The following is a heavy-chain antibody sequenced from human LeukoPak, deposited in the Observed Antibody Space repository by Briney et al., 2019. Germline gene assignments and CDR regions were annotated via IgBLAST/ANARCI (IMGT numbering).Heavy chain of an antibody. CDR2: INHSGST. CDR3: ARAPTVYDYAWGSYRLYFDY. J-gene: IGHJ4*02. V-gene: IGHV4-34*01. D-gene: IGHD3-16*02. Sequence: PSETLSLTCAVYGGSFSGYYWSWIRQPPGKGLEWIGEINHSGSTNYNPSLKSRVTISVDTSKNQFSLKLSSVTAADTAVYYCARAPTVYDYAWGSYRLYFDYWGQGTLVTVSS. CDR1: GGSFSGYY.